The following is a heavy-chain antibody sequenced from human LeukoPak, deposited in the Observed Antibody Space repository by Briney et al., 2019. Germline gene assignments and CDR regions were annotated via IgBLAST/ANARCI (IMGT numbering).Heavy chain of an antibody. Sequence: GGSLRLSCAASGFTFSSYAMSWVRQAPGKGLEWVSAISGSGGSTYYADSVKVRSTISRDNSKNTLYLQMNSLRAEDTAVYYCARSLYSSSWYLDYWGQGTLVTVSS. CDR3: ARSLYSSSWYLDY. CDR2: ISGSGGST. J-gene: IGHJ4*02. CDR1: GFTFSSYA. V-gene: IGHV3-23*01. D-gene: IGHD6-13*01.